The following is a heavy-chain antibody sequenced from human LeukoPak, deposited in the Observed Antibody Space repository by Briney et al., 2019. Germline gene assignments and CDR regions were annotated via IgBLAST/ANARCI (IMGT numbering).Heavy chain of an antibody. J-gene: IGHJ4*02. V-gene: IGHV4-4*07. CDR2: IYTTGST. D-gene: IGHD1-26*01. CDR1: GGSISSYY. CDR3: ARENSGSYREFDY. Sequence: SETLSLTCTVSGGSISSYYWSWIRQPAGKGQEWIGRIYTTGSTNYNASLKSRVSMSVDTSKNQFSLKLSSVTAADTAVFYCARENSGSYREFDYWGQGTLVTVSS.